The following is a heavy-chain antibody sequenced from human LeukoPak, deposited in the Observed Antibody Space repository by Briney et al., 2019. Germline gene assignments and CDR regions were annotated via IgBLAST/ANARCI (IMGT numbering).Heavy chain of an antibody. CDR1: GGTFSSYA. CDR2: IIPIFGTA. Sequence: RASVKVSCKASGGTFSSYAISWVRQAPGQGLEWMGGIIPIFGTANYAQKFQGRVTITADESTSTAYMELSSLRSEDTAVYYCAREGPYCGGDCYSDYWGQGTLVTVSS. J-gene: IGHJ4*02. V-gene: IGHV1-69*13. D-gene: IGHD2-21*02. CDR3: AREGPYCGGDCYSDY.